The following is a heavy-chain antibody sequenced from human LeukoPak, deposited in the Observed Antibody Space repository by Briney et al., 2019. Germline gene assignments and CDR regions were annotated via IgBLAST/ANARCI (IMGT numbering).Heavy chain of an antibody. CDR3: ARGRPYYDFWSGYWEYNWFDP. J-gene: IGHJ5*02. CDR1: GFTFSSYW. D-gene: IGHD3-3*01. CDR2: INSDGSGT. Sequence: PGGSLRLCCAASGFTFSSYWMHWVRQAPGKGLVWVSRINSDGSGTSYADSVKGRFTISRDNAKNTLYLQMNSLRAEDTAVYYCARGRPYYDFWSGYWEYNWFDPWGQGTLVTVSS. V-gene: IGHV3-74*01.